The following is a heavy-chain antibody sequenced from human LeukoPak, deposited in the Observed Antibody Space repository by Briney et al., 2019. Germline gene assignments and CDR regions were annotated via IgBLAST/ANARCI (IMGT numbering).Heavy chain of an antibody. D-gene: IGHD3-10*01. V-gene: IGHV1-69*04. CDR2: IIPILGIA. CDR1: GGTFSSYA. Sequence: GASVKVSCKASGGTFSSYAISWVRQAPGQGLEWMGRIIPILGIANYAQKFQGRVTITADKSTSTAYMELSSLRSEDTAVYYCARNPNYSGRSNWFDPWGQGTLVTVSS. J-gene: IGHJ5*02. CDR3: ARNPNYSGRSNWFDP.